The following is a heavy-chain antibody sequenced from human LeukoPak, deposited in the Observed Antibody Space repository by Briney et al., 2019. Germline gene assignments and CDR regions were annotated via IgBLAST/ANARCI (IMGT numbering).Heavy chain of an antibody. D-gene: IGHD4-17*01. V-gene: IGHV4-38-2*02. Sequence: PSETLSLTCAVSGYSISSGYYWGWIRQPPGKGLEWIGSIYHSGSTYYNPSLKSRVTISVDTSKNQFSLKLSSVTAADTAVYYCARDGDYISSDAFDIWGQGTMVTVSS. CDR2: IYHSGST. CDR3: ARDGDYISSDAFDI. CDR1: GYSISSGYY. J-gene: IGHJ3*02.